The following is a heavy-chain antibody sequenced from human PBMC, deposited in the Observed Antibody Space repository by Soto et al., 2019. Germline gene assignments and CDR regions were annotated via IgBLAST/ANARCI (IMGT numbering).Heavy chain of an antibody. CDR3: AHSATVSDAFDI. CDR1: GFSLRISGVG. Sequence: QITLKESGPTLVKPTQTLTLTCTFSGFSLRISGVGVGWIRQPPGKALEWLALIYWDDDKRYSPSLKSRLTITKDTSKNHVVLTITNMDPVDTATYYCAHSATVSDAFDIWGQGTMVTVSS. D-gene: IGHD2-15*01. J-gene: IGHJ3*02. CDR2: IYWDDDK. V-gene: IGHV2-5*02.